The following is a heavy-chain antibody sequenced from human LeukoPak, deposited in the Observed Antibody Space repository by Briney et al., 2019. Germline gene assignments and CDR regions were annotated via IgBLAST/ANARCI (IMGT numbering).Heavy chain of an antibody. CDR1: GYSISSGYY. Sequence: SETLSLTCAVSGYSISSGYYWGWIRQPPGKGLEWIGSIYHSGSTYYNPSLKSRVTISVDTSKNQFSLKLSSVTAADTAVYYRARPSIVGATYRGAFDIWGQGTMVTVSS. J-gene: IGHJ3*02. CDR3: ARPSIVGATYRGAFDI. D-gene: IGHD1-26*01. V-gene: IGHV4-38-2*01. CDR2: IYHSGST.